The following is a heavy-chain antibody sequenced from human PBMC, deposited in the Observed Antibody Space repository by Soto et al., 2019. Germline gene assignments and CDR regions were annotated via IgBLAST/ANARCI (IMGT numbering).Heavy chain of an antibody. J-gene: IGHJ6*02. V-gene: IGHV1-69*12. CDR3: AGGPWGMMLDSGMDV. CDR2: IIPFFGKP. Sequence: QVQLVQSGAEVKKPGSSVKVSCKASGGSFNTYAISWVRQAPGQGLEWMGGIIPFFGKPNYAQRLPDGGTMSADESTSTASMELSGLRSADPAVYYCAGGPWGMMLDSGMDVWGQGTTVTVSS. D-gene: IGHD2-8*01. CDR1: GGSFNTYA.